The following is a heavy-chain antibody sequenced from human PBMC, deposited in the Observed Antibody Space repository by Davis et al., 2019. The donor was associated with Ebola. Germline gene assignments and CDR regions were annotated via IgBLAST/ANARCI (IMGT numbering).Heavy chain of an antibody. D-gene: IGHD2-21*01. V-gene: IGHV1-2*04. CDR2: INPNSGGT. Sequence: ASVKVSCKASGYTFTGFYIHWARQAPGQGLEWMGWINPNSGGTNYAQKFQGWVTMTRDTSISTAYMELSRLRSDDTAVYYCARGDYNWFDPWGQGTLVTVSS. CDR3: ARGDYNWFDP. J-gene: IGHJ5*02. CDR1: GYTFTGFY.